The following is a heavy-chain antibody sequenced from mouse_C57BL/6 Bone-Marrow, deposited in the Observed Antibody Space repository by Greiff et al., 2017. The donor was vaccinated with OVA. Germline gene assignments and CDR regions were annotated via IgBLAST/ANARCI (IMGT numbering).Heavy chain of an antibody. CDR3: ARRDSSGYVMDY. V-gene: IGHV1-47*01. CDR1: GYTFTTYP. J-gene: IGHJ4*01. Sequence: VNLVESGAELVKPGASVKMSCKASGYTFTTYPIEWMKQNHGKSLEWIGNFHPYNDDTKYNEKFKGKATLTVEKSSSTVYLELSRLTSDDSAVYYCARRDSSGYVMDYWGQGTSVTVSS. CDR2: FHPYNDDT. D-gene: IGHD3-2*02.